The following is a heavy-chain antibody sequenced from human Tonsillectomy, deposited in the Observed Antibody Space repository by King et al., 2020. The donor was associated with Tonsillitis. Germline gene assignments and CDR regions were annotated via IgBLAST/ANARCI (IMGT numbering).Heavy chain of an antibody. Sequence: QLVQSGAEVKKPGASVKVSCKASGYTFTSYYMHWVRQAPGQGLEWMGIINPSGGSTSYAQKFQGRVTMTRDTSTSTVYMELSSLRSEDTAVYYCARDSVPTYSGSPHAGAFDIWGQGTMATVSS. J-gene: IGHJ3*02. CDR1: GYTFTSYY. V-gene: IGHV1-46*01. D-gene: IGHD5-12*01. CDR3: ARDSVPTYSGSPHAGAFDI. CDR2: INPSGGST.